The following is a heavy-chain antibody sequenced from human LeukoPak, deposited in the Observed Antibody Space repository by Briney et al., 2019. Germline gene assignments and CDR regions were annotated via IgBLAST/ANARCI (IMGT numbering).Heavy chain of an antibody. J-gene: IGHJ5*02. V-gene: IGHV3-23*01. CDR2: INNDGDNT. Sequence: PGGSLRLSCAASGFTFRTYAMSWVRQTPEKGLEWISAINNDGDNTYYADSVKGRFSVSRDNSKNTLHLQMNSLRAEDTAKYYRAQQLGYCSGGSCYFTSWGQGTLVTVSS. CDR1: GFTFRTYA. CDR3: AQQLGYCSGGSCYFTS. D-gene: IGHD2-15*01.